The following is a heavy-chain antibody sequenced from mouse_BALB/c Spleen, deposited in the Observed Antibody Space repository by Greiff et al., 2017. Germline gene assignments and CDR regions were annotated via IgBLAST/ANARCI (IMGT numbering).Heavy chain of an antibody. CDR2: ISSGSSTI. CDR1: GFTFSSFG. CDR3: ARFDFGNPMDY. D-gene: IGHD2-1*01. J-gene: IGHJ4*01. V-gene: IGHV5-17*02. Sequence: EVQGVESGGGLVQPGGSRKLSCAASGFTFSSFGMHWVRQAPEKGLEWVAYISSGSSTIYYADTVKGRFTISRDNPKNTLFLQMTSLRSEDTAMYYCARFDFGNPMDYWGQGTSVTVSS.